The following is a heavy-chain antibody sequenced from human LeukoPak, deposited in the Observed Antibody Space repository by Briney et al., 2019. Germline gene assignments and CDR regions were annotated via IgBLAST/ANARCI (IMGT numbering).Heavy chain of an antibody. D-gene: IGHD6-13*01. Sequence: KSGCSLRLSCAASALTFSSHSLMWARHATGGGLEWVSSIRPYSGYIYYADSVKGRFTLSRDNAENSLFLQMNSLGAEDTAVYYCAPFSAVTHYYFVYWGQGTLVTLSS. CDR2: IRPYSGYI. CDR3: APFSAVTHYYFVY. CDR1: ALTFSSHS. V-gene: IGHV3-21*01. J-gene: IGHJ4*02.